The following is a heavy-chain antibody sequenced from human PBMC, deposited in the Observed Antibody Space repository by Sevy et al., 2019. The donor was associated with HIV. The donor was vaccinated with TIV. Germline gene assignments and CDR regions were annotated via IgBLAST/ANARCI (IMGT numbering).Heavy chain of an antibody. J-gene: IGHJ1*01. CDR3: ATSGSGSYSEYFQH. D-gene: IGHD1-26*01. V-gene: IGHV3-21*01. CDR1: GFTFSSYS. Sequence: GGSLRLSCAASGFTFSSYSMNWVRQAPGKGLEWVSSISSSSYIYYADSVKGRFTISRDNAKNSLYLQMNSLRAEDTAVYYCATSGSGSYSEYFQHWGQGTLVTVSS. CDR2: ISSSSYI.